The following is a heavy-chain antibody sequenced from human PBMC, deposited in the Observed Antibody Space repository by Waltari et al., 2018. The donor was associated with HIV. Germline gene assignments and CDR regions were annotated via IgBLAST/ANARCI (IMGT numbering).Heavy chain of an antibody. CDR3: VRHSRFTGTAIDY. D-gene: IGHD3-3*01. J-gene: IGHJ4*02. CDR1: GDSINSDSYY. V-gene: IGHV4-39*01. CDR2: DDYTAKT. Sequence: QPQMQVSGPGLVKPSETLSLLCSVSGDSINSDSYYWGWVRQAPRTGLEWIGRDDYTAKTFLSPSLKSRVTISIDNSETHFSLRLNSVTATDTGVYFCVRHSRFTGTAIDYWGPGILVTVSS.